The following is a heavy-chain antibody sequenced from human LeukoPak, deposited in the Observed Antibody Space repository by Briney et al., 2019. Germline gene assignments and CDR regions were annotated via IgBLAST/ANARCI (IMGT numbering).Heavy chain of an antibody. CDR3: ARVLVGYCSGGSCYSPEKFQY. Sequence: EASVKVSCKASGYTFTDYYMHWVRQAPGQGLEWMGWIDPNSGGTNYAQKFQGRVTMTRDTSISTAYMELSRLRSDDTAVYYCARVLVGYCSGGSCYSPEKFQYWGQGTLVTVSS. V-gene: IGHV1-2*02. J-gene: IGHJ1*01. CDR2: IDPNSGGT. CDR1: GYTFTDYY. D-gene: IGHD2-15*01.